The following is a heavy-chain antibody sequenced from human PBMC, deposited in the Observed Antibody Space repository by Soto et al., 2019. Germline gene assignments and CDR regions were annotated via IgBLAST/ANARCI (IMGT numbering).Heavy chain of an antibody. CDR2: IYQNGDT. D-gene: IGHD4-17*01. V-gene: IGHV4-31*03. J-gene: IGHJ4*02. CDR3: ARGDSTVSSVFDY. CDR1: GGPFSSGGYY. Sequence: SETLSLTCTXSGGPFSSGGYYWSWIRQEPGKGLEWIGYIYQNGDTSYNPSLKSRVTISADTSKTQFSLKLSSVTAADTAVYYCARGDSTVSSVFDYWGQGMLVTVSS.